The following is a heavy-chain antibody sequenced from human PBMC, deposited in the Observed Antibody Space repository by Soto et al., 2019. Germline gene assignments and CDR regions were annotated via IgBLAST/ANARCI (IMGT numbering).Heavy chain of an antibody. J-gene: IGHJ4*02. V-gene: IGHV4-39*01. CDR2: IYYSGST. CDR3: ARRTDYGDFDF. D-gene: IGHD4-17*01. CDR1: GGSXXGRSXX. Sequence: SEXLSLXCTVSGGSXXGRSXXXXXXRQPPGKGLEWNGSIYYSGSTYYNPSLKSRVTISVDTSKNQFSLMLSSVTAADTAVFYCARRTDYGDFDFWGQGTLVTVSS.